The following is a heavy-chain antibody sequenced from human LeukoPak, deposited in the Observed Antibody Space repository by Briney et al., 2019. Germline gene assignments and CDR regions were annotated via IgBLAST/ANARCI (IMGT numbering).Heavy chain of an antibody. J-gene: IGHJ3*02. D-gene: IGHD3-22*01. CDR1: GGSITNFY. CDR3: AGDDKDAFDI. CDR2: IYQSGST. Sequence: SETLSLTCTVSGGSITNFYWSWIRQPPGKGLEWIGYIYQSGSTNYNPSLKSRVTISIDMSKNQFSLTLSSVTAADTAVYYCAGDDKDAFDIWGQGTMVTVSS. V-gene: IGHV4-59*01.